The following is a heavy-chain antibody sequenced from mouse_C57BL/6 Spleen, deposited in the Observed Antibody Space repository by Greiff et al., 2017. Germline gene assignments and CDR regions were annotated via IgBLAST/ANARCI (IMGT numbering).Heavy chain of an antibody. D-gene: IGHD1-1*01. CDR1: GYTFTSYW. CDR2: IHPNSGST. Sequence: QVQLQQPGAELVKPGASVKLSCKASGYTFTSYWMHWVKQRPGQGLEWIGMIHPNSGSTNYNEKFKSKATLTVDKSSRTAYMQLSSLTSEDSAVYYCARDYGSSYGGFAYWGQGTLVTVSA. J-gene: IGHJ3*01. CDR3: ARDYGSSYGGFAY. V-gene: IGHV1-64*01.